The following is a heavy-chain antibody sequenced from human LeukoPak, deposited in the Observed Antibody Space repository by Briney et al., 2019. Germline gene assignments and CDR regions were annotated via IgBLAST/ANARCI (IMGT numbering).Heavy chain of an antibody. V-gene: IGHV1-18*01. D-gene: IGHD3-3*01. Sequence: ASVKVSCKASGYTFTTSGISWVRQAPGQGLEWMGWIGSDNGKTNYAQNLQDRVTMTTDTSTNTAYMGLRSLRSDDTAVYYCARDSAPRADYDFWIGHYVDGMDVWGQGTTVTVSS. CDR3: ARDSAPRADYDFWIGHYVDGMDV. CDR1: GYTFTTSG. CDR2: IGSDNGKT. J-gene: IGHJ6*02.